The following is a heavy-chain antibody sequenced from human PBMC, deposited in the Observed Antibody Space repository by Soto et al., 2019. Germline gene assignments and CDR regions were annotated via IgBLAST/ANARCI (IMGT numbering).Heavy chain of an antibody. D-gene: IGHD3-22*01. V-gene: IGHV4-30-2*01. J-gene: IGHJ3*02. CDR3: ARGFTMSNAFDI. Sequence: SETLSLTCTVSGGSISSGGYYWSWIRQHPGKGLEWIGYIYHSGSTYYNPSLKSRVTISVDRSKNQFSLKLSSVTAADTAVYYCARGFTMSNAFDIWGQGTMVTVSS. CDR1: GGSISSGGYY. CDR2: IYHSGST.